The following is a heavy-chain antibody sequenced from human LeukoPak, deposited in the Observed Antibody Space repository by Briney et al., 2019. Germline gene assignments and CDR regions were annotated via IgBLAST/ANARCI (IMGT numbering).Heavy chain of an antibody. D-gene: IGHD3-10*01. CDR2: IYPADSYT. CDR1: GYSFTTNW. J-gene: IGHJ4*02. CDR3: ASLYGSGSNQNY. V-gene: IGHV5-51*01. Sequence: GESLKISCKGSGYSFTTNWIGWVRQMPGKGLEWMGVIYPADSYTNYSPSFQGHVTISADKSISTAYLQWSSLKASDTAMYYCASLYGSGSNQNYWGQGTLVTVSS.